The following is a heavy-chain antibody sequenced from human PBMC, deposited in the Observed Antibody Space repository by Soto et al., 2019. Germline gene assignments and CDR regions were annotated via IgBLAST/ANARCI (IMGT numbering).Heavy chain of an antibody. CDR2: ISGNNGNT. CDR3: ARGPQWLVEYYFDY. Sequence: ASVKVSCKASGYTFTNYGISWVRQAPGQGLEWMGWISGNNGNTNYAQKLQGRVTMTTDTSTSTAYMELRSLRSDDTAVYYCARGPQWLVEYYFDYWGQGTLVTVSS. V-gene: IGHV1-18*01. D-gene: IGHD6-19*01. J-gene: IGHJ4*02. CDR1: GYTFTNYG.